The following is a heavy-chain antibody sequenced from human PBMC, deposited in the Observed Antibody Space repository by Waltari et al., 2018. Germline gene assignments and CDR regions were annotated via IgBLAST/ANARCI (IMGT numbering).Heavy chain of an antibody. CDR3: AGGDGGYYYHKMDV. CDR2: IMPDISET. CDR1: GGPLTSDS. J-gene: IGHJ6*02. Sequence: QVQLVQSGAEAKKPGSSVRVSCRASGGPLTSDSVNWVRQAPGQGLEWMGRIMPDISETKYAVKFQGRITITADQSTGTVYMEVRSLRSDDTAVYYCAGGDGGYYYHKMDVWGQGTTVTVSS. D-gene: IGHD3-22*01. V-gene: IGHV1-69*02.